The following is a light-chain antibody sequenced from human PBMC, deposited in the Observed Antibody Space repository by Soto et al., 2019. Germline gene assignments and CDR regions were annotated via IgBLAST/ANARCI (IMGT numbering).Light chain of an antibody. CDR3: QQYNSYPWT. CDR2: KAS. J-gene: IGKJ1*01. V-gene: IGKV1-5*03. CDR1: QSISSW. Sequence: DIQMTQSPSTLSASGGDRVTITCRASQSISSWLAWYQQKPGKAPRLLIYKASSLESGVPSRFSGSGSGTVFTLTISSLQPDDFATYYCQQYNSYPWTFGQGTKVEIK.